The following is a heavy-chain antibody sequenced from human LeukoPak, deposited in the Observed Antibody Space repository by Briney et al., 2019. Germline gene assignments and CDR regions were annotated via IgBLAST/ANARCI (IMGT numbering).Heavy chain of an antibody. J-gene: IGHJ4*02. D-gene: IGHD3-22*01. Sequence: SETLSLTGAVYGGSFSGYYWSWIRQPPGKGLEWIGEINHSVSTNYNPSLKSRVTISVDTSKNQFSLKLSSVTAADTAVYYCARDSYLRGGYYFFDNWGQGTLVTVSS. CDR3: ARDSYLRGGYYFFDN. CDR1: GGSFSGYY. CDR2: INHSVST. V-gene: IGHV4-34*01.